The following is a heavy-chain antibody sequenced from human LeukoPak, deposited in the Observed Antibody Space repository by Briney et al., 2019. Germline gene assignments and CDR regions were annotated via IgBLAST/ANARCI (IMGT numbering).Heavy chain of an antibody. CDR3: ARGGWDYDFWSGYYPPPHDAFDI. D-gene: IGHD3-3*01. CDR2: IIPIFGTA. CDR1: GGTFSSYA. Sequence: SVKVSCKASGGTFSSYAISWVRQAPGQGLEWMEGIIPIFGTANYAQKFQGRVTITTDESTSTAYMELSSLRSEDTAVYYCARGGWDYDFWSGYYPPPHDAFDIWGQGTMVTVSS. V-gene: IGHV1-69*05. J-gene: IGHJ3*02.